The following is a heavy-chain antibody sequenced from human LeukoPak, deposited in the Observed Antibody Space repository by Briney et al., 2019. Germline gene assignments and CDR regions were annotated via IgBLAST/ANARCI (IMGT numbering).Heavy chain of an antibody. CDR1: GGSFSGYY. J-gene: IGHJ1*01. CDR2: INHSGST. V-gene: IGHV4-34*01. Sequence: SETLSLTCAVYGGSFSGYYWSWIRRPPGKGLEWIGEINHSGSTNYNPSLKSRVTISVDTSKNQFSLKLSSVTAADTAVYYCARVRGYYDSSGYSPRGYFQHWGQGTLVTVSS. D-gene: IGHD3-22*01. CDR3: ARVRGYYDSSGYSPRGYFQH.